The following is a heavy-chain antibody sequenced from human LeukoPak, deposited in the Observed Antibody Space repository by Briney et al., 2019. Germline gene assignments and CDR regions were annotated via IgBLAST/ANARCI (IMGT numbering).Heavy chain of an antibody. CDR2: TYYRSRWYN. J-gene: IGHJ1*01. CDR1: GDSVSSNSAA. V-gene: IGHV6-1*01. Sequence: SQTLSLTCVISGDSVSSNSAAWNWIRQSPSRGLEWLGRTYYRSRWYNDSAVSVKSRITINPDTSKNQFSLQLNSVTPEATAVYYCARGRYFDWLPMGGYFQHWGQGTLVTVSS. D-gene: IGHD3-9*01. CDR3: ARGRYFDWLPMGGYFQH.